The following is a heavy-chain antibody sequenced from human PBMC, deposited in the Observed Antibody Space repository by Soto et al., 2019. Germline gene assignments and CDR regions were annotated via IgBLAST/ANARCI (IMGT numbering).Heavy chain of an antibody. Sequence: SETLSLTCTVSGGSISSSYWNWIRQPPGKGLEWIAYIYYSGSTYYNPSLKSRVTISVDMSKNQFSLKLSSVTAADTSIYYCARQGPTATYYYGIDVWGQGTTVTVSS. D-gene: IGHD4-17*01. CDR2: IYYSGST. CDR3: ARQGPTATYYYGIDV. V-gene: IGHV4-59*04. J-gene: IGHJ6*02. CDR1: GGSISSSY.